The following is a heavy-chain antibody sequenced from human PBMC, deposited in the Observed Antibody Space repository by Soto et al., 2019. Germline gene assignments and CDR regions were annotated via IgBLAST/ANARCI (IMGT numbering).Heavy chain of an antibody. CDR3: ARGPDSGYDFPFGVGMRLRHAKRDYYGMDV. D-gene: IGHD5-12*01. J-gene: IGHJ6*02. CDR2: IYYSGRT. Sequence: SETLSLTCTVSGGSISSYYWSWIRQPPGKGLEWIGYIYYSGRTNYNPSLKSRVTISVDTSKNQFSLKLSSVTAADTAVYYCARGPDSGYDFPFGVGMRLRHAKRDYYGMDVWGQGTTVTVSS. V-gene: IGHV4-59*01. CDR1: GGSISSYY.